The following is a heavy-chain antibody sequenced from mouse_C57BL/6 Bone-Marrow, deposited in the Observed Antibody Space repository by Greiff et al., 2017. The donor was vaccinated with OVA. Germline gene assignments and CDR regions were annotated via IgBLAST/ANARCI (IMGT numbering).Heavy chain of an antibody. CDR1: GYTFTDYE. J-gene: IGHJ2*01. CDR3: TREHYYGSSYYFDY. Sequence: VKLVESGAELVRPGASVTLSCKASGYTFTDYEMHWVKQTPVHGLEWIGAIDPETGGTAYNQKFKGKAILTADKSSSTAYMELRSLTSEDSAVYYCTREHYYGSSYYFDYWGQGTTLTVSS. D-gene: IGHD1-1*01. CDR2: IDPETGGT. V-gene: IGHV1-15*01.